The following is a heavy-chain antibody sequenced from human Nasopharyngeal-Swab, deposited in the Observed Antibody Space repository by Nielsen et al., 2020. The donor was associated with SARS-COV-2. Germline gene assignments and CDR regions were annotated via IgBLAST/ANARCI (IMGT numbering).Heavy chain of an antibody. CDR1: GGSISSYY. CDR3: AREFGDTFDY. CDR2: LYHSGST. D-gene: IGHD2-21*01. V-gene: IGHV4-59*01. Sequence: SETLSLICTVSGGSISSYYWSWIRQPPGKGLEWIGYLYHSGSTNYNPSLKSRVTISADTSKNQFSLKLSSVTAADTAVYYCAREFGDTFDYWGQGTLVTVSS. J-gene: IGHJ4*02.